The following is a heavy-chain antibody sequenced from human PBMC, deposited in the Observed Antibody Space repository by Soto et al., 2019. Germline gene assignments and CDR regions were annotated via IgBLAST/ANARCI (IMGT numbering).Heavy chain of an antibody. CDR3: ARADIDYGVRRYYYYGMDV. D-gene: IGHD4-17*01. Sequence: GASVKVSCKASGGTFSSYTISWVRQAPGQGLEWMGGIIPIFGTANYAQKFQGRVTITADESTSTAYMELSSLRSEDTAVYYCARADIDYGVRRYYYYGMDVWGQGTTVTVSS. V-gene: IGHV1-69*13. J-gene: IGHJ6*02. CDR1: GGTFSSYT. CDR2: IIPIFGTA.